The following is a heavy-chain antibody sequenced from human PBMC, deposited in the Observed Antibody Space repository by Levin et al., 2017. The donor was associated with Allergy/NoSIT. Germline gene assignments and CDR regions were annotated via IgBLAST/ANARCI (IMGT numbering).Heavy chain of an antibody. CDR1: GGSFSGYY. CDR2: INHSGST. Sequence: SQTLSLTCAVYGGSFSGYYWSWIRQPPGKGLEWIGEINHSGSTNYNPSLKSRVTISVDTSKNQFSLKLSSVTAADTAVYYCARDGYVLLKRFDYWGQGTLVTVSS. CDR3: ARDGYVLLKRFDY. D-gene: IGHD5-18*01. V-gene: IGHV4-34*01. J-gene: IGHJ4*02.